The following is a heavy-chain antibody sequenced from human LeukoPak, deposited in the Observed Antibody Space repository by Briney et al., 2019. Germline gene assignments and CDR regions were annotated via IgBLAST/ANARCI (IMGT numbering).Heavy chain of an antibody. D-gene: IGHD2/OR15-2a*01. V-gene: IGHV3-74*01. CDR1: GNYW. Sequence: GGSLRLSCAASGNYWMHWVRQAPGKGLVWVSHINSDGSWTSYADSVTGRFTISKDNAKNTVYLQMNSLRAEDTAVYYCVSFYETYWGRGTLVTVSS. CDR2: INSDGSWT. J-gene: IGHJ4*02. CDR3: VSFYETY.